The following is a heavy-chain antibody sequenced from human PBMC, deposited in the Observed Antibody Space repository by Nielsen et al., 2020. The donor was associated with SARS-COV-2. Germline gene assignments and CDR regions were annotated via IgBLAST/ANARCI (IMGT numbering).Heavy chain of an antibody. D-gene: IGHD2-2*01. J-gene: IGHJ6*02. V-gene: IGHV4-4*07. CDR1: GGSFSSYY. CDR2: IYTSGST. Sequence: SETLSLTCTVSGGSFSSYYWSWIRQPAGKGLEWIGRIYTSGSTNYNPSLKSRVTMSVDTSKNQFSLKLSSVTAADTAVYYCARDLGGYCSSTSCSIYYGMDVWDQGTTVTVSS. CDR3: ARDLGGYCSSTSCSIYYGMDV.